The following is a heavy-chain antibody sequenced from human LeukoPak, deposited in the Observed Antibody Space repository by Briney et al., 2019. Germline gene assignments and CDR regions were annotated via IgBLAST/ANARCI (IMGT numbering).Heavy chain of an antibody. J-gene: IGHJ4*02. CDR1: GGTFSSYA. D-gene: IGHD2-2*01. CDR3: ARDAHYCSSTSCHGDY. V-gene: IGHV1-69*04. CDR2: IIPILGIA. Sequence: SVKVSCKASGGTFSSYAISWVRQAPGQGLEWMGRIIPILGIANYAQKFQGRVTITADKSTSTAYMELSSLRSEDTAVYYCARDAHYCSSTSCHGDYWGQGTLVTVSS.